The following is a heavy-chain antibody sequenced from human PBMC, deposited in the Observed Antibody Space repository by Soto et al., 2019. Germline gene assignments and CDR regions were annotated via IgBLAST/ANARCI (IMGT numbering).Heavy chain of an antibody. CDR2: IYSIGNT. CDR3: RRNSRYSKDV. J-gene: IGHJ6*02. V-gene: IGHV4-39*01. Sequence: SETLPLTCTVSGASIRSSAYWGWIRQPPGKGLEWIGSIYSIGNTYYNPSLKSGVTISADTSKNQFSLNLISVTAADTAVYYCRRNSRYSKDVWGQGITVTVSS. CDR1: GASIRSSAY. D-gene: IGHD4-4*01.